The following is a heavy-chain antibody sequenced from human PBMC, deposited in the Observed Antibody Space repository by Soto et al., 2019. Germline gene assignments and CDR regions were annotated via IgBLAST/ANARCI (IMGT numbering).Heavy chain of an antibody. D-gene: IGHD6-19*01. CDR3: ARDGPSPPPGIAVAGRNWFDP. CDR1: GFTFSSYA. V-gene: IGHV3-30-3*01. J-gene: IGHJ5*02. CDR2: ISYDGSNK. Sequence: GGSLRLSCAASGFTFSSYAMHWVRQAPGKGLEWVAVISYDGSNKYYADSVKGRFTISRDNSKNTLYLQMNSLRAEDTAVYYCARDGPSPPPGIAVAGRNWFDPWGQGTLVTVSS.